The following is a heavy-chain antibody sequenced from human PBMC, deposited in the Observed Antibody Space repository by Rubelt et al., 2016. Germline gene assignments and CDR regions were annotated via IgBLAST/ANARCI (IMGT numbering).Heavy chain of an antibody. J-gene: IGHJ5*02. V-gene: IGHV4-34*01. CDR2: INHSGST. CDR1: GGSFSGYY. D-gene: IGHD6-13*01. CDR3: ARDSSSWYGRNWFDP. Sequence: QVQLQQWGAGLLKPSETLSLTCAVYGGSFSGYYWSWIRQPPGKGLEWIGEINHSGSTNYNPSLKSRVTRSVDTAKNQFSRKLSAGTAADTAVYYCARDSSSWYGRNWFDPWGQGTLVTVSS.